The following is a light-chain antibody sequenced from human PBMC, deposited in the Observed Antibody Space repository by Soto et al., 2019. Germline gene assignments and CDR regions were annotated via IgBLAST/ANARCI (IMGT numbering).Light chain of an antibody. CDR3: QQYNIWPLWT. Sequence: DIQMTQSPSSLSASVGDRVTITCRASRSVSNYLSWYQQKPGKAPKLLIYAASTLQSGVPSRFSGSGSGTEFTLTISSLQPEDFAVYFCQQYNIWPLWTFGQGPKVDLK. CDR1: RSVSNY. J-gene: IGKJ1*01. V-gene: IGKV1-17*01. CDR2: AAS.